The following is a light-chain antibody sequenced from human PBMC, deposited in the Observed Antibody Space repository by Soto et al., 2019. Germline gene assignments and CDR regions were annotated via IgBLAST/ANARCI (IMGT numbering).Light chain of an antibody. Sequence: EIVMTQSPATLSVSPGERATLSCRASQSVSSNLAWYQQKPGQAPRLLIYGASTRATGIPARFSGSGSGTECTLTISSLQFEDFAVYSCQQYNNWPWTFGQGTKVEIK. CDR3: QQYNNWPWT. CDR1: QSVSSN. CDR2: GAS. J-gene: IGKJ1*01. V-gene: IGKV3-15*01.